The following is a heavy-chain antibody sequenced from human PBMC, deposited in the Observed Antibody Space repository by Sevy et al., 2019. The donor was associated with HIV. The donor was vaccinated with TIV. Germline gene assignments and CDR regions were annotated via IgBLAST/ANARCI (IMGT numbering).Heavy chain of an antibody. CDR1: GLSVTNNG. V-gene: IGHV3-30*03. J-gene: IGHJ6*02. CDR3: ATDFTGFYGMDV. D-gene: IGHD3-9*01. Sequence: GESLKISCEVSGLSVTNNGMHWVRQAPGKGLEWVAVISYDGINKYYGDSVKGRFIISRDRSKNTLYLQMNILRIEDTAVYYCATDFTGFYGMDVWGQGTTVTVSS. CDR2: ISYDGINK.